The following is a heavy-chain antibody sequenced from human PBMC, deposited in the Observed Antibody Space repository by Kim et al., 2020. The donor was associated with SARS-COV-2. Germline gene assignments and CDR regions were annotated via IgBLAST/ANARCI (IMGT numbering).Heavy chain of an antibody. Sequence: GGSLRLSCAASGFTFSSDAMHWVREAPGTWLEWVAVMTYDGGSRNYADSVKGRFTISRDNSKNTLYLQMNSLRAEDTAVDYFAKDPRVGPASDWYYYYYG. D-gene: IGHD2-21*02. CDR2: MTYDGGSR. CDR3: AKDPRVGPASDWYYYYYG. CDR1: GFTFSSDA. J-gene: IGHJ6*01. V-gene: IGHV3-30*18.